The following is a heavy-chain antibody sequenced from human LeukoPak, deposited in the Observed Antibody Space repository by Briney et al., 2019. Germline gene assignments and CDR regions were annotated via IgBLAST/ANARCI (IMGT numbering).Heavy chain of an antibody. J-gene: IGHJ4*02. CDR1: GFTFSSYS. CDR2: ISSSSSYI. CDR3: ARDLSPGIAAAGTLDY. Sequence: GSLRLSCAASGFTFSSYSMNWVRQAPGKGLEWVSSISSSSSYIYYADSVKGRFTISRDNAKNSLYLQMNSLRAEDTAVYYCARDLSPGIAAAGTLDYWGQGTLVTVSS. D-gene: IGHD6-13*01. V-gene: IGHV3-21*01.